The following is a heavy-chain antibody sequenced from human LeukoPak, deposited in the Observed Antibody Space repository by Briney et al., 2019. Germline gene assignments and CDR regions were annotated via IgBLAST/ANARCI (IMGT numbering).Heavy chain of an antibody. CDR3: ASSLRIPVAS. J-gene: IGHJ5*02. CDR1: GGSFSGYY. D-gene: IGHD6-19*01. V-gene: IGHV4-34*01. CDR2: INHSGST. Sequence: KASETLSLTCGVYGGSFSGYYWRWIRQPPGKGLEWIGEINHSGSTNYNPSLKSRVTISVDTSKNQFSLKLNSVTAADTAVYYCASSLRIPVASWGQGTLVTVSS.